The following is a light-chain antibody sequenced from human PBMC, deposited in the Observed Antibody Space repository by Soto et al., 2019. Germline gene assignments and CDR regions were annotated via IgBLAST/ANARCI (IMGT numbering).Light chain of an antibody. CDR3: QQCGSSST. J-gene: IGKJ5*01. Sequence: EIVLTQSPGTLSLSPGERATLSFSSSQSVSSSYLAWYQQKPGQAPRLLINGASTRATGVPARFSGWGSGTEFTLTISSRQSEDFAVYYCQQCGSSSTFGQGTRLEIK. V-gene: IGKV3-20*01. CDR1: QSVSSSY. CDR2: GAS.